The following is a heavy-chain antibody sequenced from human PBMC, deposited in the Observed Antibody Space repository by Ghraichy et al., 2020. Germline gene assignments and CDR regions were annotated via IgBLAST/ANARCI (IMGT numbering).Heavy chain of an antibody. CDR2: ISSSSSYI. J-gene: IGHJ4*02. CDR3: ARGSGDSSGYYYRW. D-gene: IGHD3-22*01. CDR1: GFTFSSYS. V-gene: IGHV3-21*01. Sequence: GGSLRLSCAASGFTFSSYSMNWVRQAPGKGLEWVSSISSSSSYIYYADSVKGRFTISSDNAKNSLYLQMNSLRAEDTAVYYCARGSGDSSGYYYRWWGQGTLVTVSS.